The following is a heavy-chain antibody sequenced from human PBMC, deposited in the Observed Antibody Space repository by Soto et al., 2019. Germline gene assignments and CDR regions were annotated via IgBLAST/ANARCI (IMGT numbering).Heavy chain of an antibody. CDR2: INSDGITT. Sequence: EVQLVESGGGPVQAGGSLRLSCAASGLTLSNYWMQWVRQGPGKGLVWVAHINSDGITTKYAESVKGRFTISRDDAKNMLYLQMHSLRHDDTAVYYCAKVNGGSGARGDPLDLWGQGIMVTVSS. V-gene: IGHV3-74*03. D-gene: IGHD2-15*01. CDR3: AKVNGGSGARGDPLDL. CDR1: GLTLSNYW. J-gene: IGHJ5*02.